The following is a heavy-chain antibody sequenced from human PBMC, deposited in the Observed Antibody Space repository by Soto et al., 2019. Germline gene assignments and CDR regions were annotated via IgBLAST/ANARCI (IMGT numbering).Heavy chain of an antibody. J-gene: IGHJ4*02. Sequence: GASVKVSCKTSGYTFTDYAITWVRQAPGQGLEWMGWISGYNGNTNHAQRFQGRVTMTTDTSTSTAYMELRSLRSDDTAMFYCARDRSIHLVKAAVELDYWGQGSLVTVSS. CDR3: ARDRSIHLVKAAVELDY. CDR1: GYTFTDYA. V-gene: IGHV1-18*01. CDR2: ISGYNGNT. D-gene: IGHD6-13*01.